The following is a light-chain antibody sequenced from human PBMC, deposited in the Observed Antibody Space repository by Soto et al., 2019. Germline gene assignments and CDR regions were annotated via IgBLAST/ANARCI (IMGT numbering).Light chain of an antibody. CDR1: QGIRSY. CDR2: AAS. V-gene: IGKV1-8*01. J-gene: IGKJ5*01. Sequence: AIRMTQPPSSLSASTGDRVTITCRASQGIRSYLAWYQQKPGKAPKLLIYAASTLQSGVPSRFSGSGSGTDFTLTIRGLQPEDLATYYCQQYDHLITFGQGTRLEIK. CDR3: QQYDHLIT.